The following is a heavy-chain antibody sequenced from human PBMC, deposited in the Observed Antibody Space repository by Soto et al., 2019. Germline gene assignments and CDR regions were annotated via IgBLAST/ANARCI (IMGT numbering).Heavy chain of an antibody. CDR1: GISLSDNY. CDR2: ISNSDYTT. D-gene: IGHD2-15*01. J-gene: IGHJ4*02. V-gene: IGHV3-11*01. Sequence: VGSLRLSGVASGISLSDNYMAWIRQAPGKGLEWLSYISNSDYTTYYTDSVKGRFTISRDNAKNSLYLQLNGLRVEDTAVYYCASGKWSLDYWGQGILVTVSS. CDR3: ASGKWSLDY.